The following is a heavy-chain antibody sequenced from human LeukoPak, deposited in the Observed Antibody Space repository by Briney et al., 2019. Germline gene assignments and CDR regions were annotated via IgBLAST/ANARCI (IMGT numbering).Heavy chain of an antibody. J-gene: IGHJ4*02. D-gene: IGHD5-24*01. CDR1: GFTFSSYA. V-gene: IGHV3-30*04. CDR3: TRVGYIDEGIDY. Sequence: PGGSLRLSCVASGFTFSSYAIHWVRQAPGKGLEWVAVISNDGNNKYYADSVKGRFTISRDNAKNSLYLQMNSLRAEDTAIYYCTRVGYIDEGIDYWGQGTLVTVSS. CDR2: ISNDGNNK.